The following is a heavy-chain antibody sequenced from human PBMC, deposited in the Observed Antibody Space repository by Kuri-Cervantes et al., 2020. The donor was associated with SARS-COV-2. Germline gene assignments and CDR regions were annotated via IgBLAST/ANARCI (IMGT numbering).Heavy chain of an antibody. CDR1: GYTCTGYY. CDR2: SNPNSGGT. J-gene: IGHJ4*02. Sequence: ASVQVSCKASGYTCTGYYMHWLRQAPGQGLEWMGWSNPNSGGTTYAQKFQCWVTMTRDTSISTAYMELSRLRSDDTAVYYCASAELTGIDYWGQGTLVTVSS. CDR3: ASAELTGIDY. D-gene: IGHD7-27*01. V-gene: IGHV1-2*04.